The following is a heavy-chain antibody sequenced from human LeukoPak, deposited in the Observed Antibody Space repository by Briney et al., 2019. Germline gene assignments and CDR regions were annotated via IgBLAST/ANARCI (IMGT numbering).Heavy chain of an antibody. CDR2: INDSGST. V-gene: IGHV4-34*01. CDR3: ARGPYSYDSSGAFDI. Sequence: KSSETLSLTCAVYGGSFSGYYWSWLRQPPGKGLEWVGEINDSGSTNYNPSLKRRVTISVDTSKNQFSLKLSSVTAADTAVYFCARGPYSYDSSGAFDIWGQGTMVTVSS. CDR1: GGSFSGYY. D-gene: IGHD3-22*01. J-gene: IGHJ3*02.